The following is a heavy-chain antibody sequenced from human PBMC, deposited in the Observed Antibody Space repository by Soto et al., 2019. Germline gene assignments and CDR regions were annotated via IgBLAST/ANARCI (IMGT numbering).Heavy chain of an antibody. Sequence: QVQLVQSGAEVKKPGSSVKVSCKASGGIFSTYAISWLRQAPGQGLEWMGGIIPLFGTPNYAQRFQGRVNITADESTSTGYMEVSRLRSEDTAVYYCARDRYDYGSGNYYNRIDFWGQGTLVTVSS. CDR3: ARDRYDYGSGNYYNRIDF. J-gene: IGHJ4*02. CDR2: IIPLFGTP. CDR1: GGIFSTYA. V-gene: IGHV1-69*01. D-gene: IGHD3-10*01.